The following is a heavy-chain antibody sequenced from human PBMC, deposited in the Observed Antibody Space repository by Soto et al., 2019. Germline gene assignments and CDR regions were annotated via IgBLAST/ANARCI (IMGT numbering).Heavy chain of an antibody. Sequence: QITLKESGPTLVKPTQTLTLTCTFSGFSLSTSGVGVGWIRQPPGKALEWLALIYWDDDKRYSPSLKSRLTITKDTSKNQVVLTMTNMDPVDTATYYCANSYDFWSGYYEGAWFDPWGQGTLVTVSS. CDR3: ANSYDFWSGYYEGAWFDP. CDR1: GFSLSTSGVG. J-gene: IGHJ5*02. V-gene: IGHV2-5*02. CDR2: IYWDDDK. D-gene: IGHD3-3*01.